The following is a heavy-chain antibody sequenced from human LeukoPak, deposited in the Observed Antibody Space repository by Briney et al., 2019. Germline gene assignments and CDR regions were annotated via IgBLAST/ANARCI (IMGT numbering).Heavy chain of an antibody. Sequence: PGGSLRLSCAASGFTFSSYAMSWVRQAPGKGLEWVSAISGSGGSTYYADSVKGRFTISRDNSKNTLYLQMNSLRAEDTAVYYCARDMHGGNSFPFDYWGQGTLVTVSS. J-gene: IGHJ4*02. CDR2: ISGSGGST. V-gene: IGHV3-23*01. D-gene: IGHD4-23*01. CDR1: GFTFSSYA. CDR3: ARDMHGGNSFPFDY.